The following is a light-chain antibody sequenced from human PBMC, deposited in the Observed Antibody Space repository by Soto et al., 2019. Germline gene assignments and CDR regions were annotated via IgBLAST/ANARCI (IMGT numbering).Light chain of an antibody. CDR1: QSVSSY. J-gene: IGKJ3*01. V-gene: IGKV3-11*01. CDR2: DAS. Sequence: EIVLTQSTATLSLSPGERATLSCRASQSVSSYLAWYQQKPGQAPRLLIYDASNRATGIPARFSGSGSGTDFTLTISSLEPEDFAVYYCQQRQGFGPGTKVAIK. CDR3: QQRQG.